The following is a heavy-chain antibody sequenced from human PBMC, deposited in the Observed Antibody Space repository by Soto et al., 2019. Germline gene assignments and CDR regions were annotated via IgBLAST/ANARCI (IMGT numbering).Heavy chain of an antibody. J-gene: IGHJ5*02. D-gene: IGHD3-9*01. CDR1: GGSISSGGYS. V-gene: IGHV4-30-2*01. CDR2: IYHSGST. Sequence: PSETLSLTCAVSGGSISSGGYSWSWIRQPPGKGLEWIGYIYHSGSTYYNPSLKSRVTISVDRSKNQCSLKLSSVTAADTAVDYCARANYDILTGYYRKPGNWFDPWGQGTLVTVSS. CDR3: ARANYDILTGYYRKPGNWFDP.